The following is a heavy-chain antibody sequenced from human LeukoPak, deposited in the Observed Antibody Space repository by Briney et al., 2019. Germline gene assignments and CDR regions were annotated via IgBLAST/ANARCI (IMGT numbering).Heavy chain of an antibody. CDR1: GGSISSYY. D-gene: IGHD6-13*01. CDR2: IYYSGST. V-gene: IGHV4-59*12. Sequence: SETLSLTCTVSGGSISSYYWSWIRQPPGKGLEWIGYIYYSGSTNYNPSLKSRVTMSVDMSKNQFSLKLSSVTAADTAVYYCAREDSSSWYGGYDAFDIWGQGTMVTVSS. CDR3: AREDSSSWYGGYDAFDI. J-gene: IGHJ3*02.